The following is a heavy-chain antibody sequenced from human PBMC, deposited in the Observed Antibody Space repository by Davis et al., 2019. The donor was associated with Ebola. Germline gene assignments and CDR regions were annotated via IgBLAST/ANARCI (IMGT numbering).Heavy chain of an antibody. V-gene: IGHV5-51*01. CDR2: IYPADSDT. Sequence: GESLKISCKGSGYSFSTSRIGWVRQMPGKGLEWMGIIYPADSDTRYNPSFQGQVTISADKSLSTAYLQWSSLKASDTAMYYCASLRRTITGMDDGFDIWGQGTMVTVSS. CDR1: GYSFSTSR. J-gene: IGHJ3*02. CDR3: ASLRRTITGMDDGFDI. D-gene: IGHD2-8*02.